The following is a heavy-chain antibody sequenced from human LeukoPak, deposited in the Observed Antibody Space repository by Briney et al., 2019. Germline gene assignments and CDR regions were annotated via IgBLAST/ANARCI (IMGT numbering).Heavy chain of an antibody. CDR3: AKDPSQTSGEYYYYGMDV. CDR1: GFTFSSYA. CDR2: ISGSGGST. D-gene: IGHD3-16*01. V-gene: IGHV3-23*01. J-gene: IGHJ6*02. Sequence: PGASLRLSCAASGFTFSSYAMSWVRQAPWKGLEWASAISGSGGSTYYADSVKGRFTISRDNSKNTLYLQMNSLRAEDTAVYYCAKDPSQTSGEYYYYGMDVWGQGTTVTVSS.